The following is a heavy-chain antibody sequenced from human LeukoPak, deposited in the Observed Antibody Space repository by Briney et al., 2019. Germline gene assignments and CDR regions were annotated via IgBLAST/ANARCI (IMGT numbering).Heavy chain of an antibody. D-gene: IGHD3-10*01. CDR2: ISSSSSYI. CDR1: GFTFSSYS. V-gene: IGHV3-21*01. J-gene: IGHJ4*02. Sequence: GGSLRLSCAASGFTFSSYSMNWVRRAPGKGLEWVSSISSSSSYIYYADSVKGRFTISRDNAKNSLYLQMNSLRAEDTAVYYCARGLRGVIQLPADYWGQGTLVTVSS. CDR3: ARGLRGVIQLPADY.